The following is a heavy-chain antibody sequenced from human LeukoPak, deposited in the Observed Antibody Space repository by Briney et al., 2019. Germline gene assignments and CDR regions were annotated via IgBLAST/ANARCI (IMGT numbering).Heavy chain of an antibody. CDR1: GFTFSSYW. J-gene: IGHJ4*02. D-gene: IGHD6-19*01. CDR3: AALPYSSGWYEDY. CDR2: INSDGSST. V-gene: IGHV3-74*01. Sequence: PGGSLRLSCAASGFTFSSYWMHWVRQAPGKGPVWVSRINSDGSSTSYADSVKGRFTISRDNAKNTLYLQMNSLRAEDTAVYYCAALPYSSGWYEDYWGQGTLVTVSS.